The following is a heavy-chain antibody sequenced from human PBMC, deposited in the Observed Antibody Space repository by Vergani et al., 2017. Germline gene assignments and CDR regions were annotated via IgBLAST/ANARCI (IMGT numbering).Heavy chain of an antibody. J-gene: IGHJ4*02. V-gene: IGHV4-39*01. CDR1: GGSISSSSYY. D-gene: IGHD1-26*01. Sequence: QVQLQESGPGLVKPSETLSLTCTVSGGSISSSSYYWGWIRQPPGKGLEWIGSIYYSGSTYYNPSLKSRVTISVDTSKNQFSLKLSSVTAADTAVYYCARNQLNAGSYYPFWGQGTLVTVSS. CDR2: IYYSGST. CDR3: ARNQLNAGSYYPF.